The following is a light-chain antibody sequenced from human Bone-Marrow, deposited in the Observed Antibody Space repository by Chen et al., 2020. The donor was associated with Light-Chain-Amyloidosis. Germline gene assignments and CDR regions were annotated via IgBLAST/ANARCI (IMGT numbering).Light chain of an antibody. V-gene: IGLV1-51*02. Sequence: QSVLTQPPSVSAAPGQKVTISCSGSNSNIGINYVSWYQQLPGTSPKLLIYENNQLPSEIPDRVSGYKSGKSATLGVAGLQTWYESDYYCATWDSSLTVWMFGGGTKLTVL. CDR3: ATWDSSLTVWM. CDR2: ENN. J-gene: IGLJ3*02. CDR1: NSNIGINY.